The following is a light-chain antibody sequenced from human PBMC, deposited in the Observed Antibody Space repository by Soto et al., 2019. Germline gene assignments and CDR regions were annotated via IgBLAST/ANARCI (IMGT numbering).Light chain of an antibody. CDR1: QSVNNN. CDR3: QQYNKGPRT. Sequence: EIVMTQSPATLSVSPGERATLSCRAGQSVNNNLAWYQQKPGQAPRLLIYGASTRATGIPARFNGSGSGAEFTLTISRLQSEDFAVYYCQQYNKGPRTFGQGTKVEIK. CDR2: GAS. J-gene: IGKJ1*01. V-gene: IGKV3-15*01.